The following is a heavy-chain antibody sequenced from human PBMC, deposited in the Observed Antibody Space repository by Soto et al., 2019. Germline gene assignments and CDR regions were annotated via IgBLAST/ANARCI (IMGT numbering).Heavy chain of an antibody. J-gene: IGHJ4*02. V-gene: IGHV3-33*01. D-gene: IGHD6-6*01. CDR2: IWYDGSNK. CDR3: ARDLLPGSSSLDY. CDR1: ELTIISYG. Sequence: GGSLRLSCGASELTIISYGMHWVRHAPGKGLEWVAVIWYDGSNKYYADSVKGRFTISRDNSKNTLYLQMNSLRAEDTAVYYCARDLLPGSSSLDYWGQGTPVTVSS.